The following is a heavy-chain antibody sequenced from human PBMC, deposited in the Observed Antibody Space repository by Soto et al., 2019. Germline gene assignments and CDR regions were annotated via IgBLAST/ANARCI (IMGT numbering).Heavy chain of an antibody. CDR1: GVSISSRSYY. V-gene: IGHV4-39*01. CDR3: ASHRTFWPFDY. CDR2: ISYSDGS. D-gene: IGHD2-8*01. Sequence: PSETLSLTCTVSGVSISSRSYYWGWMRQPPGKGLEWIASISYSDGSFYNSSLKSRLTISVDTSKNQFSLSLRSVTAADTAVYYCASHRTFWPFDYWGQGTVVTVSS. J-gene: IGHJ4*02.